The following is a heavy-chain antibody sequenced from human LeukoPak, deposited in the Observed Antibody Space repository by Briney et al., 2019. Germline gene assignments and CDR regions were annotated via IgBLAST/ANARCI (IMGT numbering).Heavy chain of an antibody. Sequence: GGSLRLSCAASGFTFSRCSMNRVRQAPGKGLEWVSYISSSSSMIYYADSVKGRFTISRDNAKSSLYLQMNSLRAEDTAVYYCAELGITMIGGVWGKGTTVTISS. D-gene: IGHD3-10*02. J-gene: IGHJ6*04. V-gene: IGHV3-48*04. CDR2: ISSSSSMI. CDR1: GFTFSRCS. CDR3: AELGITMIGGV.